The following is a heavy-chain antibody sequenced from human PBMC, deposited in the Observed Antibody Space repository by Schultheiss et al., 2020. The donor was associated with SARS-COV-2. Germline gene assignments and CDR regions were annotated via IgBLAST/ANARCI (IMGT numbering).Heavy chain of an antibody. Sequence: GGSLRLSCAASGFTFSSYAMHWVRRAPGKGLEWVAVISYDGSNKYYADSVKGRFTISRDNSKNTLYLQMNSLKTEDTAVYYCAREQYYYDSSGYYYVGFDYWGQGTLVTVSS. CDR2: ISYDGSNK. CDR1: GFTFSSYA. CDR3: AREQYYYDSSGYYYVGFDY. J-gene: IGHJ4*02. V-gene: IGHV3-30*07. D-gene: IGHD3-22*01.